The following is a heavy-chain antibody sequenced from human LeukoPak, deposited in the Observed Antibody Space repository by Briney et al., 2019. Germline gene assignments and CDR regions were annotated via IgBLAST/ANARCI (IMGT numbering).Heavy chain of an antibody. V-gene: IGHV1-2*02. CDR1: GYTFTGYY. CDR3: AAITIFGVVISFGY. D-gene: IGHD3-3*01. Sequence: ASVKVSCKASGYTFTGYYMHWVRQAPGQGLEWMGWINPNSGGTNYAQKFQGRVTMTRDTSISTAYMELSRLRSDDTAVYYCAAITIFGVVISFGYWGQGTLVTVSS. CDR2: INPNSGGT. J-gene: IGHJ4*02.